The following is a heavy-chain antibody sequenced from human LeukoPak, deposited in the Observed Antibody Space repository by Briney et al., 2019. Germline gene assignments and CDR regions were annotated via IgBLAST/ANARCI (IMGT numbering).Heavy chain of an antibody. CDR3: ARGRVTYGSGSYYSGNFDY. D-gene: IGHD3-10*01. J-gene: IGHJ4*02. Sequence: PSETLSLTCTVSGGSISSYYWSWIRQPAGKGLESIGHISTSGSTNYNPSLKSRVTMSVDTSKNQFSLKLSSVTAADTAVYYCARGRVTYGSGSYYSGNFDYWGQGTLVTVSS. V-gene: IGHV4-4*07. CDR2: ISTSGST. CDR1: GGSISSYY.